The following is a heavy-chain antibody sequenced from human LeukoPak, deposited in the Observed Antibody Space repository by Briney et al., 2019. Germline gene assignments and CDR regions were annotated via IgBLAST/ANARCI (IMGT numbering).Heavy chain of an antibody. V-gene: IGHV1-69*06. CDR1: GGTFSSYA. CDR2: IIPIFGTA. J-gene: IGHJ3*02. D-gene: IGHD3-16*01. CDR3: AADEGGDAFDI. Sequence: SVKVSCKASGGTFSSYAISWVRQAPGQGLEWMGGIIPIFGTANYAQKFQGRVTMTEDTSTDTAYMELSSLRSEDTAVYYCAADEGGDAFDIWGQGTMVTVSS.